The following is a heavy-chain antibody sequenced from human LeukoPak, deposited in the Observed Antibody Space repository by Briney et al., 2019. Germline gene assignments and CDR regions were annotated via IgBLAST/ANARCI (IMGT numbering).Heavy chain of an antibody. J-gene: IGHJ3*02. CDR1: GYSVSSGYY. Sequence: SETLSLTCAVSGYSVSSGYYWGWIRQPPGKGLEWIGSIYHSGSTYYNPSLKSRVTISVDTSKNQFALKLSSVTAADTAVYYCARHLRHYGYDASEIWGQGTMVTVSS. CDR2: IYHSGST. CDR3: ARHLRHYGYDASEI. V-gene: IGHV4-38-2*01. D-gene: IGHD4-17*01.